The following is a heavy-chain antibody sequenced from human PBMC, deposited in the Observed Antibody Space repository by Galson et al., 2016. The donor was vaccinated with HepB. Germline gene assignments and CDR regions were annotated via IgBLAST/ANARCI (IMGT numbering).Heavy chain of an antibody. V-gene: IGHV3-23*01. Sequence: SLRLSCAASGFAFNYFALSWVRQAPGKGLEWVSSISGSGDSTYYADSVKGRFTVSRDNSKNTVSLQMNSLRAEDTAVYYCVRELSDTAMIAFNFAYWGQRTLFAVSS. D-gene: IGHD5-18*01. CDR3: VRELSDTAMIAFNFAY. J-gene: IGHJ4*02. CDR1: GFAFNYFA. CDR2: ISGSGDST.